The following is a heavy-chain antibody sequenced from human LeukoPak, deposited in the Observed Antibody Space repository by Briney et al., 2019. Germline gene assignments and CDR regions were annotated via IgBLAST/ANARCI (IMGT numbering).Heavy chain of an antibody. Sequence: SETLSLTCTVSGGSVSSGSYYWSWIRQPPGKGLEWIGYIYYSGSTNYNPSLKSRVTISVDTSKNQFSLKLSSVTAADTAVYYCARESTPVGFDPWGQGTLVTVSS. V-gene: IGHV4-61*01. CDR1: GGSVSSGSYY. CDR2: IYYSGST. CDR3: ARESTPVGFDP. D-gene: IGHD4-23*01. J-gene: IGHJ5*02.